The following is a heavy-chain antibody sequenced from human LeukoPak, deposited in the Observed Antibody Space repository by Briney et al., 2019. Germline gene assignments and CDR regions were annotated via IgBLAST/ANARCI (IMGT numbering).Heavy chain of an antibody. CDR3: ARDHSTSWTNWFDP. CDR2: ISSGGTTI. CDR1: GFTFSNYE. D-gene: IGHD2-2*01. Sequence: PGGSLRLSCAASGFTFSNYEMNWVRQAPGKGLEWVSYISSGGTTIYYADSVKGRFTISRDNAKNSLYLQMNSLRAEDTAVYYCARDHSTSWTNWFDPLGQGTLVTVSS. J-gene: IGHJ5*02. V-gene: IGHV3-48*03.